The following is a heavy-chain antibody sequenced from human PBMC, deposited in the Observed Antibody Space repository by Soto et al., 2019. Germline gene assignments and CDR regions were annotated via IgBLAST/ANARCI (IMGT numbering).Heavy chain of an antibody. Sequence: QVQLVQSGAEVKKPGSSVKVSCKASGGTFSSYAISWMRQAPGQGLEWMGGIIPIFGTANYAQKFQGRVTITADESTSTAYMELSSLRSEDTAVYYCARSRAIAAAGSPAGGDYYYGMDVWGQGTTVTVSS. D-gene: IGHD6-13*01. CDR1: GGTFSSYA. CDR3: ARSRAIAAAGSPAGGDYYYGMDV. CDR2: IIPIFGTA. J-gene: IGHJ6*02. V-gene: IGHV1-69*12.